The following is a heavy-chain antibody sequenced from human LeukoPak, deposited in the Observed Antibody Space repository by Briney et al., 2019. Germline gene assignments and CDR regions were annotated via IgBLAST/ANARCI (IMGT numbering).Heavy chain of an antibody. CDR1: GYTFTSYD. J-gene: IGHJ5*02. Sequence: GSSVKVSCKASGYTFTSYDTNWVRQATGQGLEWMGWMNPNSGNTAYAQQFQGRVTLNRNTCISTTYMELSSLRSEDTAVYYCARGSSSSWFDPWGEGTLVTASS. CDR2: MNPNSGNT. D-gene: IGHD6-6*01. V-gene: IGHV1-8*01. CDR3: ARGSSSSWFDP.